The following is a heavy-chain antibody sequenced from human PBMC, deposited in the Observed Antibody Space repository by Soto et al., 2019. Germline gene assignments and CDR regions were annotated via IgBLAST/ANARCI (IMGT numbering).Heavy chain of an antibody. Sequence: QITLKESGPTLVKPTQTLTLTCTFSGFSLSTSGVGVGWIRQPPGKALEWLALIYWDDDKRYSPSLKSRHTSTTDXXKXHXXLTMPNMDPVDTATYYCAHSRVCISTSCYLDWFDPWGQGTLVTVSS. CDR3: AHSRVCISTSCYLDWFDP. D-gene: IGHD2-2*01. CDR1: GFSLSTSGVG. V-gene: IGHV2-5*02. J-gene: IGHJ5*02. CDR2: IYWDDDK.